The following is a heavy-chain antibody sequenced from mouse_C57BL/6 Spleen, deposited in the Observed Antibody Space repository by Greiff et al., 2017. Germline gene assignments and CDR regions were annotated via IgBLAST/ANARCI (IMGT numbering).Heavy chain of an antibody. CDR2: IYPGSGNT. V-gene: IGHV1-66*01. Sequence: QVQLKESGPELVKPGASVKISCKASGYSFTSYYIHWVKQRPGQGLEWIGWIYPGSGNTKYNEKFKGKATLTADTSSSTAYMQLSSLTSEDSAVYYCARWGTVYWGQGTSVTVSS. D-gene: IGHD1-1*01. J-gene: IGHJ4*01. CDR3: ARWGTVY. CDR1: GYSFTSYY.